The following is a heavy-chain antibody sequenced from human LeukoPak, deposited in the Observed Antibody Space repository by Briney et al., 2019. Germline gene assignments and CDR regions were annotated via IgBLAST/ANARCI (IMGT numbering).Heavy chain of an antibody. J-gene: IGHJ4*02. D-gene: IGHD4/OR15-4a*01. CDR3: ARGSDDYKLGNY. Sequence: SETLSLGCTVSGASFDNSYCWTWVRQPPGKRPEWIGTIYSSEFTYYSPSLRSRVTISADTSKNLFSLRLTSVTAADTAVYYCARGSDDYKLGNYWGQGILVTVSS. CDR1: GASFDNSYC. V-gene: IGHV4-39*01. CDR2: IYSSEFT.